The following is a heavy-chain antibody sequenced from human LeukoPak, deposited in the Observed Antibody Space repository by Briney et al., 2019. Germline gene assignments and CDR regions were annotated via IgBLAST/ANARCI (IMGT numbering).Heavy chain of an antibody. J-gene: IGHJ4*02. V-gene: IGHV3-23*01. D-gene: IGHD6-19*01. Sequence: GGSLRLSCAASGFTFSNYAMSWVRQAPGKGPEWVSSINGRGGSTYYADSVKGRFTISRDNSKNTLYLQMNSLRAEDTAVYYCATLAVLHDYWGQGTLVTVSS. CDR2: INGRGGST. CDR3: ATLAVLHDY. CDR1: GFTFSNYA.